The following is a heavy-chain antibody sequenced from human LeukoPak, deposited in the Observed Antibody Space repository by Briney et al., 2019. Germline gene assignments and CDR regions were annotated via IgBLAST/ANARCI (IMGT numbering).Heavy chain of an antibody. CDR3: ARSCSGGSCFAS. CDR2: INHSGST. J-gene: IGHJ4*02. V-gene: IGHV4-34*01. Sequence: SETLSLTCAVYGGSFSGYYWSWIRQPPGKGLEWIGEINHSGSTNYNPSLKSRVTISVDTSKNQFSLKLSSVTAADTAVYYCARSCSGGSCFASWGQGTLVTVSS. D-gene: IGHD2-15*01. CDR1: GGSFSGYY.